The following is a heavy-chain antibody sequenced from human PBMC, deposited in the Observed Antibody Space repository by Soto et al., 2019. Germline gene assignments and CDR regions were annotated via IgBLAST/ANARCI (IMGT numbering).Heavy chain of an antibody. CDR1: GYTFTSYD. V-gene: IGHV1-8*01. CDR2: MNPNSGNT. Sequence: ASVKVSCKASGYTFTSYDINWVRQATGQGLEWMGWMNPNSGNTGYAQKFQGRVTMTRNTSISTAYMELSSLRSEDTAVYYCARGRVYSSSWPVGYWGQGTLVTVSS. D-gene: IGHD6-13*01. CDR3: ARGRVYSSSWPVGY. J-gene: IGHJ4*02.